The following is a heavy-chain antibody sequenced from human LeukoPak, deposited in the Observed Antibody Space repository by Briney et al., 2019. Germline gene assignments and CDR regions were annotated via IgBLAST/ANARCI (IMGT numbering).Heavy chain of an antibody. J-gene: IGHJ2*01. Sequence: SETLSLTCTVSGGSISSYYWSWIRQPPGKGLEWIGYIYYSGSTNYNPSLKSRVTISVDTSKNQFSLKLSSVTAADTAVYYCARIKNDPDSGSYSSNWYFDLWGRGTLVTVSS. CDR3: ARIKNDPDSGSYSSNWYFDL. CDR1: GGSISSYY. CDR2: IYYSGST. D-gene: IGHD1-26*01. V-gene: IGHV4-59*08.